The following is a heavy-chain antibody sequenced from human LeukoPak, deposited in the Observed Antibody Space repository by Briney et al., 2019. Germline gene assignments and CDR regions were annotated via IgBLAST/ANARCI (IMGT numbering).Heavy chain of an antibody. V-gene: IGHV3-23*01. Sequence: PGGSLRLSCAASGFTFSNYAMSWVRQAPGKGLEWVSAISGSGGSTYYADSVKGRFTISRDNSKNTLYLQMNSLRAEDTAVYYCAKPELRYYYYYMDVWGKGPRSPSP. CDR1: GFTFSNYA. CDR3: AKPELRYYYYYMDV. D-gene: IGHD1-7*01. CDR2: ISGSGGST. J-gene: IGHJ6*03.